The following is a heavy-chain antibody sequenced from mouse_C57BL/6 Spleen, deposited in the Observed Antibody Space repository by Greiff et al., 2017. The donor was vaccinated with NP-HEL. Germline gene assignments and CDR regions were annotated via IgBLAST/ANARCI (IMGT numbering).Heavy chain of an antibody. CDR3: TLTTVVAGDFDY. CDR2: IDPEDGDT. Sequence: VQLKQSGAELVRPGASVKLSCTASGFNIKDYYMHWVKQRPEQGLEWLGRIDPEDGDTEYAPKFQGKATMTADTSSNPAYLQLSSLTSEDTAVYYCTLTTVVAGDFDYWGQGTTLTVSS. J-gene: IGHJ2*01. V-gene: IGHV14-1*01. D-gene: IGHD1-1*01. CDR1: GFNIKDYY.